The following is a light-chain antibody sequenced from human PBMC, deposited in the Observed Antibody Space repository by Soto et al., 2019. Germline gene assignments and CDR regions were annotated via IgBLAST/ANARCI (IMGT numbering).Light chain of an antibody. CDR1: QGVSSY. CDR2: DAS. CDR3: QQRSNWPRIT. V-gene: IGKV3-11*01. Sequence: EIVLTQSPATLSLSPGERATLSCRASQGVSSYSAWYQQKPGQAPRLLIYDASNRATGIPARFSGSGSGTDFTLTISSLEPEDFAVYYCQQRSNWPRITFGGGTKVEIK. J-gene: IGKJ4*01.